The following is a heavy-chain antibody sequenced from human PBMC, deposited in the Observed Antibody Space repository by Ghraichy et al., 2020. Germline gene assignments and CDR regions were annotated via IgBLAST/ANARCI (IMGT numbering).Heavy chain of an antibody. CDR1: GFTFSTYA. CDR3: VKRGAMAYYYFDY. D-gene: IGHD3-10*01. V-gene: IGHV3-64D*06. CDR2: ISSNGGST. Sequence: GSLRLSCSASGFTFSTYAMHWVRQAPGKGLEYVSAISSNGGSTYYADSVKGRFTISRDNSKNTLYLQMSSLRAEDTAVYYCVKRGAMAYYYFDYWGQGTLVTVSS. J-gene: IGHJ4*02.